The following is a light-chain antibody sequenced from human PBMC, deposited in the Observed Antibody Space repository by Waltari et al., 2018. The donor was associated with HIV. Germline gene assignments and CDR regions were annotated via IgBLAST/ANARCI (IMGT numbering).Light chain of an antibody. V-gene: IGKV3-15*01. Sequence: EIVMTQSPATLSASPGERATLSCRASQSIGSRLAWYQQKPGQAPRLLIYGASTRATGIPARISGSGSGTVFTLTISSLQPEDFATYYCQESYSIPWMFGQGTKVEIK. CDR1: QSIGSR. CDR2: GAS. CDR3: QESYSIPWM. J-gene: IGKJ1*01.